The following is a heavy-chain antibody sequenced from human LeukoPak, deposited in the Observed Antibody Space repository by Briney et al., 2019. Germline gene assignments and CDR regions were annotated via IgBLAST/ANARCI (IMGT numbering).Heavy chain of an antibody. CDR1: GYTFTSYY. CDR2: INPSGGST. V-gene: IGHV1-46*01. CDR3: ARGGVVVITDDAFDI. Sequence: ASVKVSCKASGYTFTSYYMHWVRQAPGQGLEWMGIINPSGGSTSYAQKFRGRVTMTRDTSISTAYMELSSLRSEDTAVYYCARGGVVVITDDAFDIWGQGTMVTVSS. D-gene: IGHD3-22*01. J-gene: IGHJ3*02.